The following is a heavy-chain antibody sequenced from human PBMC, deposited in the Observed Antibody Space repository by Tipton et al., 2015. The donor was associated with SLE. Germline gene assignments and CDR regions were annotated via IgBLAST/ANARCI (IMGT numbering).Heavy chain of an antibody. CDR2: IYHSGST. D-gene: IGHD2-21*02. Sequence: LRLSCAVYGGSFSGYYWSWIRQPPGKGLEWIGSIYHSGSTYYNPSLKSRVTISVDTSKNQFSLKLSSVTAADTAVYYCARGGVTGYYYMDVWGKGTTVTVSS. CDR3: ARGGVTGYYYMDV. J-gene: IGHJ6*03. CDR1: GGSFSGYY. V-gene: IGHV4-34*01.